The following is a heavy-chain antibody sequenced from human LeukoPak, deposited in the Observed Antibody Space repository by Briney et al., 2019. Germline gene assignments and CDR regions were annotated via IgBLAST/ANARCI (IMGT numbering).Heavy chain of an antibody. CDR3: ARHMVRGVINLDN. Sequence: PSVPLSLTCTVSGGSISSGGYYWSWICQQPGKGLEWIGYIYYSGSTYYNPSLKSRVTISVDTSKNQFSLKLSSVTAADTAVYYCARHMVRGVINLDNWGQGTLVTVSS. J-gene: IGHJ4*02. V-gene: IGHV4-31*03. CDR1: GGSISSGGYY. CDR2: IYYSGST. D-gene: IGHD3-10*01.